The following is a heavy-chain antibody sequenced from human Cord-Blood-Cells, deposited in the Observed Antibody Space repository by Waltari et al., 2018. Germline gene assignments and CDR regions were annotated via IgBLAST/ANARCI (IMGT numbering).Heavy chain of an antibody. J-gene: IGHJ4*02. CDR1: GYTFTSYD. V-gene: IGHV1-8*03. CDR3: ARGTGDY. D-gene: IGHD7-27*01. CDR2: MNPNRGNT. Sequence: QVQLVQSGAEVKKPGASVKVSCKASGYTFTSYDINWVRQATGQGFCGLGWMNPNRGNTGYAQKFQGRVTITRNSSISTAYMELSSLRSEDTAVYYCARGTGDYWGQGTLVTVSS.